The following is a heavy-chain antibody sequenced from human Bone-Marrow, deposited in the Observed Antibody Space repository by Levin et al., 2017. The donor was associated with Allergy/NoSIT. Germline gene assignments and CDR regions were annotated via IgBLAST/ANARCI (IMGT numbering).Heavy chain of an antibody. D-gene: IGHD5-12*01. CDR3: ARGPHLTVAPISNSWFDP. J-gene: IGHJ5*02. CDR1: GFTFSAYP. CDR2: TSSNGGSA. V-gene: IGHV3-64*01. Sequence: ETLSLTCAASGFTFSAYPMYWVRQAPGKGLEYVSGTSSNGGSAYYASSVKGRFTISRDNSKNTLYLQMGSLRAEDMAVYYCARGPHLTVAPISNSWFDPWGQGTLVTVSS.